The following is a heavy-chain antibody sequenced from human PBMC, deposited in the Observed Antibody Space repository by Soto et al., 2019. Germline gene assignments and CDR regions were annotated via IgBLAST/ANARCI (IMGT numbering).Heavy chain of an antibody. CDR2: IIPIFGTA. D-gene: IGHD5-12*01. J-gene: IGHJ4*02. Sequence: SVKVSCKASGGTFSSYAISWVRQAPGQGLEWMGGIIPIFGTANYAQKFQGRVTITADEYTSTAYMELSSLRSEDTAVYYCARSMATIGPFDYWGQGTLVTVYS. CDR1: GGTFSSYA. V-gene: IGHV1-69*13. CDR3: ARSMATIGPFDY.